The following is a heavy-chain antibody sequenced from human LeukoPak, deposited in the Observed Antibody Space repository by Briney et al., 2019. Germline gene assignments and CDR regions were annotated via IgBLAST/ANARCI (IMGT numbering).Heavy chain of an antibody. D-gene: IGHD2-2*01. V-gene: IGHV3-21*01. CDR2: ISSSSSYI. J-gene: IGHJ4*02. CDR1: GFTFSSYS. Sequence: GGSLRLSCAASGFTFSSYSMNWVRQAPGKGLEWVSSISSSSSYIYYADSVKGRFTISRDNAKNSLYLQMNSLRAEDTAVYYCASTVVPAAIALDYWGQGTLVTVSS. CDR3: ASTVVPAAIALDY.